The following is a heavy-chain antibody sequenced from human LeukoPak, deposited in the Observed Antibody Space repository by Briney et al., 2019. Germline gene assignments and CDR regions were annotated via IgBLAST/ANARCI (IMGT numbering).Heavy chain of an antibody. V-gene: IGHV3-23*01. CDR2: ISGSGGST. J-gene: IGHJ6*02. D-gene: IGHD2-2*03. Sequence: GGSLRLSCAASGFTFSSYAMSRVRQAPGKGLEWVSAISGSGGSTYYADSVKGRFTISRDNSKNTLYLQMNSLRAEDTAVYYCAKGGGYCSSTSCYVGYYYYGMDVWGQGTTVTVSS. CDR3: AKGGGYCSSTSCYVGYYYYGMDV. CDR1: GFTFSSYA.